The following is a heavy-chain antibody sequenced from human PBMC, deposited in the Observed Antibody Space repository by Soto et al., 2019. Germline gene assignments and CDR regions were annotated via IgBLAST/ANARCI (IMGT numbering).Heavy chain of an antibody. V-gene: IGHV4-34*01. J-gene: IGHJ4*02. CDR1: GGSFSGYY. CDR3: ARVFGPPRVCSSGWYECPPVHYYFDY. D-gene: IGHD6-19*01. Sequence: SETLSLTCAVYGGSFSGYYWSWIRQPPGKGLEWIGEINHSGSTNYNPSLKSRVTISVDTSKNQFSLKLSSVTAADTAVYYCARVFGPPRVCSSGWYECPPVHYYFDYWGQGTLVTVSS. CDR2: INHSGST.